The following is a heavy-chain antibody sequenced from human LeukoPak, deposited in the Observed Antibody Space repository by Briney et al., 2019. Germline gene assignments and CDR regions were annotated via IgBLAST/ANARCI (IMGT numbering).Heavy chain of an antibody. V-gene: IGHV7-4-1*02. Sequence: ASVKVSCKASGYTFTSYAMNWVRQAPGQGLEWMGWINTNTGNPTYARGFTGRFVFSLDTSVSTAYLQISSLKAEDTAVYYCARGGLVGARGSVRPDNWFDPWGQGTLVTVSS. CDR1: GYTFTSYA. J-gene: IGHJ5*02. CDR2: INTNTGNP. CDR3: ARGGLVGARGSVRPDNWFDP. D-gene: IGHD1-26*01.